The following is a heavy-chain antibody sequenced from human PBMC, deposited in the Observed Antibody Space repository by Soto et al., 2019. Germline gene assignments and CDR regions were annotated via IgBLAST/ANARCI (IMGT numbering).Heavy chain of an antibody. J-gene: IGHJ4*02. V-gene: IGHV4-61*01. D-gene: IGHD6-13*01. CDR1: GGTVSSSFFY. CDR2: IYYTGTI. Sequence: SETLSLTCTVSGGTVSSSFFYWCWDRQPPGQRLEWFGYIYYTGTINYNSSLASRVAMSVDTSKKQFTLNLRSLTAADTARYYCARLTTSSGWSVFDSWGQGMLVTVSS. CDR3: ARLTTSSGWSVFDS.